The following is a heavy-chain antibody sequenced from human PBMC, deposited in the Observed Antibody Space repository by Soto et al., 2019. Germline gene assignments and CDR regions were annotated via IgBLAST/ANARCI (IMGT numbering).Heavy chain of an antibody. CDR3: GRSPWGDAIDI. CDR1: GYIFGSYA. V-gene: IGHV1-3*01. J-gene: IGHJ3*02. D-gene: IGHD3-16*01. Sequence: ASVKVSCKSSGYIFGSYARQWARQAPGQRLEWMGWINAVNGNTKYSQKFQGRVTITRDTSASTGYMELSSLKTEDTAVYYCGRSPWGDAIDIWGQGTMVTVSS. CDR2: INAVNGNT.